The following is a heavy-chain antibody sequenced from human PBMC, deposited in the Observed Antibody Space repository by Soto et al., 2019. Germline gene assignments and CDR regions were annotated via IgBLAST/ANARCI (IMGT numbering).Heavy chain of an antibody. J-gene: IGHJ5*02. CDR3: ARWVDCSGGSCYPNWFDP. Sequence: ASVKVSCKASGYTFTSYGISWVRQAPGQGLEWMGWISAYNGNTNYAQRLQGRVTMTTDTSTSTAYMELRSLRSDDTAVYYCARWVDCSGGSCYPNWFDPWGQGTLVTVSS. CDR2: ISAYNGNT. D-gene: IGHD2-15*01. V-gene: IGHV1-18*04. CDR1: GYTFTSYG.